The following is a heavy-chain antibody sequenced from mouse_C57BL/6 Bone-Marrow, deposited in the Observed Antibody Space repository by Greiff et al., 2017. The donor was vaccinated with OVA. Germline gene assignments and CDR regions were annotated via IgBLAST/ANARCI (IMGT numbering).Heavy chain of an antibody. CDR2: IYPGDGDT. CDR3: AREGGY. Sequence: VQLQQSGPELVKPGASVKISCKASGYAFSSSWMNWVKQRPGKGLEWIGRIYPGDGDTNYNGKFKGKATLTADKSSSTAYMQLSCLTSEDSAVYFCAREGGYWGQGTTLTVSS. J-gene: IGHJ2*01. CDR1: GYAFSSSW. V-gene: IGHV1-82*01.